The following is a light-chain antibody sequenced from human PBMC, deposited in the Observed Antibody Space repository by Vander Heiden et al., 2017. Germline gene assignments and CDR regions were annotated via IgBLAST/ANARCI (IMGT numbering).Light chain of an antibody. V-gene: IGKV1-8*01. CDR3: QQYYSYPPGYT. CDR2: AAS. J-gene: IGKJ2*01. Sequence: ASRMTHSPSSLSASTGDRVTITCRASQGISSYLAWYQQKPGKAPKLLIYAASTLQSGVPSRFSGSGSGTDFTLTISCLQSEDFATYYCQQYYSYPPGYTFGQGTKLEIK. CDR1: QGISSY.